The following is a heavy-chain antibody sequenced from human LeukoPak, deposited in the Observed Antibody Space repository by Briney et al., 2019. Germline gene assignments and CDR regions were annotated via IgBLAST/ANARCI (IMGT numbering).Heavy chain of an antibody. CDR1: GGSIRSYY. CDR3: ARDRRGGSGWYPFDY. CDR2: IYYSGVT. D-gene: IGHD6-19*01. V-gene: IGHV4-59*01. J-gene: IGHJ4*02. Sequence: SETLSLTCTLSGGSIRSYYWSWIRQPPGKGLEWIGYIYYSGVTKYNPSLESRVTISVDTSKNQFSLKMTSMTAADTAVYFCARDRRGGSGWYPFDYWGQGTLVTVSS.